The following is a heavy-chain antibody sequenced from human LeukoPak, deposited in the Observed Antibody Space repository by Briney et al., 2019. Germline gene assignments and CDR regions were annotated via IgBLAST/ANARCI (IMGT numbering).Heavy chain of an antibody. CDR2: IKQDGSEK. CDR1: GFTFSSYG. V-gene: IGHV3-7*01. CDR3: ARDVSRRHWFDP. J-gene: IGHJ5*02. Sequence: PGGSLRLSCAAFGFTFSSYGMHWVRQAPGKGLEWVANIKQDGSEKYYVDSVKGRFTISRDNAKNSLYLQMNSLRAEDTAVYYCARDVSRRHWFDPWGQGTLVTVSS.